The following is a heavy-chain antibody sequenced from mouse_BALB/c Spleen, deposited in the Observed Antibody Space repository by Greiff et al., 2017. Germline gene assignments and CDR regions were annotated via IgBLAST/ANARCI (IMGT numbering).Heavy chain of an antibody. CDR2: ISSGSSTI. CDR1: GFTFSSFG. D-gene: IGHD2-4*01. J-gene: IGHJ2*01. V-gene: IGHV5-17*02. CDR3: ARSRGDYAGFDY. Sequence: EVMLVESGGGLVQPGGSRKLSCAASGFTFSSFGMHWVRQAPEKGLEWVAYISSGSSTIYYADTVKGRFTISRANPKNTLFLQMTSLRSEDTAMYYCARSRGDYAGFDYWGQGTTLTVSS.